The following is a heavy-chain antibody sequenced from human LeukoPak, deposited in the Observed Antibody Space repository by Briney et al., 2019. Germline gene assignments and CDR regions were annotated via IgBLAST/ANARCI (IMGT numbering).Heavy chain of an antibody. Sequence: GGSLRLSCAASGFTFSSYGMHWVRQAPGKGLEWVAVISYDGSNKYYADSVKGRFTISRDNSKNTLYLQMNSLRAEDTAVCYCAKEIPKLVREGGYYFDYWGQGTLVTVSS. D-gene: IGHD6-13*01. J-gene: IGHJ4*02. V-gene: IGHV3-30*18. CDR2: ISYDGSNK. CDR3: AKEIPKLVREGGYYFDY. CDR1: GFTFSSYG.